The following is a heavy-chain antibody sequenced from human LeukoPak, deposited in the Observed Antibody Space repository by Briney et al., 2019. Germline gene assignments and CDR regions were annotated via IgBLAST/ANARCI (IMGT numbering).Heavy chain of an antibody. CDR1: GFTFSSYA. J-gene: IGHJ4*02. V-gene: IGHV3-23*01. Sequence: GGSLRLSCAASGFTFSSYAMSWVRQAPGMGLEWVSAISGSGGSTYYADSVKGRFAISRDNSKNTLYLQMTSLRAEDTALYYCAKDRSSSTIAVRGGYWGQGTLVTVSS. CDR2: ISGSGGST. CDR3: AKDRSSSTIAVRGGY. D-gene: IGHD6-19*01.